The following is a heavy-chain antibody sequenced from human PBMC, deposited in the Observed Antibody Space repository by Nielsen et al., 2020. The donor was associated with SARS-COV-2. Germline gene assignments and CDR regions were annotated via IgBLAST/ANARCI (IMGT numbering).Heavy chain of an antibody. V-gene: IGHV3-21*01. CDR3: ARVDTVAAFDY. D-gene: IGHD6-19*01. CDR2: TSSSSSYI. J-gene: IGHJ4*02. CDR1: GFTFSSYS. Sequence: GESLKISCAASGFTFSSYSMNWVRQAPGKGLEWVSSTSSSSSYIYYADSVKGRFTISRGNAKNSLYLQMNSLRAEDTAVYYCARVDTVAAFDYWGQGTLVTVSS.